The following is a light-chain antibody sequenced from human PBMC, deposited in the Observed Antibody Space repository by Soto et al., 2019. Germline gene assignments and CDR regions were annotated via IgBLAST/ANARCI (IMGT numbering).Light chain of an antibody. V-gene: IGLV2-14*03. J-gene: IGLJ1*01. CDR3: SSSTTSSTRV. Sequence: QSVLTQPASVSGSPGQSITFSCTGSSSDVGGYNHVSWYQQHPGKAPKLMIYDVSNRPSGVSNRFSGSKSGSTASLTISGLQAEDEADYYCSSSTTSSTRVFGTGTKVTVL. CDR2: DVS. CDR1: SSDVGGYNH.